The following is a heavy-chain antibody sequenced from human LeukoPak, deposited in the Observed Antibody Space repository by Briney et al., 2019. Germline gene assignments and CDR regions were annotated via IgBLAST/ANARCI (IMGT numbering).Heavy chain of an antibody. CDR2: ISYDGSNK. V-gene: IGHV3-30*18. CDR1: GCIFSSYG. Sequence: PGGSLRLSCAASGCIFSSYGMHWVRQAPGKGLEWVAVISYDGSNKYYVDSVKGRFTISRDNSKNMLYPQMNSLRAEDTAVYYCAKDSSSSVWGGSFDCWGQGTLVTVSS. CDR3: AKDSSSSVWGGSFDC. J-gene: IGHJ4*02. D-gene: IGHD6-6*01.